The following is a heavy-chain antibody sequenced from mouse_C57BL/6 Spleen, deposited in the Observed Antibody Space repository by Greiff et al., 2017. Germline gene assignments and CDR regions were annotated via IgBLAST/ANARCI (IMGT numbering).Heavy chain of an antibody. V-gene: IGHV5-16*01. D-gene: IGHD2-4*01. J-gene: IGHJ4*01. Sequence: EVQVVESEGGLVQPGSSMKLSCTASGFTFSDYYMAWVRQVPEKGLEWVANINYDGSSTYYLDSLKSRFIISRDNAKNILYLQMSSLKSEDTATYYCARVYDYDGVMDYWGQGTSVTVSS. CDR1: GFTFSDYY. CDR2: INYDGSST. CDR3: ARVYDYDGVMDY.